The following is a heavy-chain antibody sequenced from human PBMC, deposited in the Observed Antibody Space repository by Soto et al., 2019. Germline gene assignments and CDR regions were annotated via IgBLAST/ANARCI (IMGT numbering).Heavy chain of an antibody. CDR2: TSYGGSKK. Sequence: GGSLRLSCTASGFTFGDYAMSWVRQAPGKGLEWVAVTSYGGSKKYYADSVKGRFTISRDDSKNTVYMEMSSLRPEDTAVYYCAKDSNKLQLLRVYRIDGMDVWGQGTSVTVSS. CDR1: GFTFGDYA. CDR3: AKDSNKLQLLRVYRIDGMDV. J-gene: IGHJ6*02. D-gene: IGHD2-2*01. V-gene: IGHV3-30*04.